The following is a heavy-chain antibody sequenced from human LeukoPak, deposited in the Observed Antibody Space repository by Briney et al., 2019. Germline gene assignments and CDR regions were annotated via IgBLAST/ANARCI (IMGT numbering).Heavy chain of an antibody. J-gene: IGHJ6*02. CDR2: ISYDGSNK. CDR1: GFTFTSDA. CDR3: ARVMWELRIYYYYGMDV. Sequence: GGSLRLSCAASGFTFTSDAMHWVRQAPGKGLEWVAVISYDGSNKYYADSVKGRFTISRDNSKNTLYLQMNSLRAEDTAVYYCARVMWELRIYYYYGMDVWGQGTTVTVSS. V-gene: IGHV3-30-3*01. D-gene: IGHD1-26*01.